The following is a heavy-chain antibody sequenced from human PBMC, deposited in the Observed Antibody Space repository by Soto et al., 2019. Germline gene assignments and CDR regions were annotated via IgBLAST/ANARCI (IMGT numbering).Heavy chain of an antibody. V-gene: IGHV3-66*01. CDR3: ARDSDSDAFDI. D-gene: IGHD2-21*02. J-gene: IGHJ3*02. Sequence: EVQLVESGGGLVQPGGSLRLSCAASGFTVSSNYMSWVRQAPGKGLEWVSVSYSGGSTYYADSVKGRFTISRDNSKNTLYLQMNSLRAEDTAVYYCARDSDSDAFDIWGQGTMVTVSS. CDR2: SYSGGST. CDR1: GFTVSSNY.